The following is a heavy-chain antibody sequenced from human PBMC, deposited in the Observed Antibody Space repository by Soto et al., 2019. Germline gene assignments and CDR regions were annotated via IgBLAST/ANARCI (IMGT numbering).Heavy chain of an antibody. CDR3: ARCPPPPDTADPYAVDV. Sequence: QVQLVQSGTEVKKPGASVKVSCKASGGTFSRSGFHWVRQAPGQGLEWMGMIVPSVDTTNYAQKFQARVTFSADQFTSTVYMELRSLRSEDTAVYYCARCPPPPDTADPYAVDVWGQGTRVIVSS. D-gene: IGHD5-18*01. CDR2: IVPSVDTT. V-gene: IGHV1-69*18. CDR1: GGTFSRSG. J-gene: IGHJ6*02.